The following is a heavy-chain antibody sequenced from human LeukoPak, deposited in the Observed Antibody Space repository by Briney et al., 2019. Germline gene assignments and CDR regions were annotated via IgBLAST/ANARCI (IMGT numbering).Heavy chain of an antibody. CDR3: AREDPIIWFENGAFDI. J-gene: IGHJ3*02. V-gene: IGHV4-39*07. Sequence: KPSETLSLTCTVSGDSISSSSYYWGWIRQPPGKGLEWIGSIYYSGSTYYNPSLKSRVTISVDTSKNQFSLKLSSVTAADTAVYYCAREDPIIWFENGAFDIWGQGTMVAVSS. CDR1: GDSISSSSYY. CDR2: IYYSGST. D-gene: IGHD3-10*01.